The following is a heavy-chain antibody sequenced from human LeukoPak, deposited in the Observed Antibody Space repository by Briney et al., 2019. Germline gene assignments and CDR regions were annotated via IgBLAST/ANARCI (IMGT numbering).Heavy chain of an antibody. CDR2: INPNSGGT. Sequence: EASVKVSCKASGYTFTVYHMHWVRQAPGQGLEWMGWINPNSGGTNYAQKFQGRVTMTRDTSISTAYMELSRLRSDDTAVYYCARGETISVNYYDSSGLDYWGQGTLVTVSS. J-gene: IGHJ4*02. CDR1: GYTFTVYH. V-gene: IGHV1-2*02. D-gene: IGHD3-22*01. CDR3: ARGETISVNYYDSSGLDY.